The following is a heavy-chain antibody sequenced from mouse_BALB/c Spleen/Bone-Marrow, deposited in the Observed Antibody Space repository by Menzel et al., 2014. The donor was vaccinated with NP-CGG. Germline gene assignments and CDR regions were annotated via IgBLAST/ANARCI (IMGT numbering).Heavy chain of an antibody. D-gene: IGHD2-4*01. CDR3: ATMITDWYFDV. J-gene: IGHJ1*01. V-gene: IGHV14-3*02. Sequence: VQLKQSGAELVKPGASVKLSCTASGFNIKDTYMHWVKQRPEQGLEWIGRIDPANGNTKYDPKFQGKATITADTSSNTAYLQLSSLTSEDTAVYYCATMITDWYFDVWGAGPTVTVSS. CDR1: GFNIKDTY. CDR2: IDPANGNT.